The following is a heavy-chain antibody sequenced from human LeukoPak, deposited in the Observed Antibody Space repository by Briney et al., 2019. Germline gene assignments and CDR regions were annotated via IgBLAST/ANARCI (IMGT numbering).Heavy chain of an antibody. J-gene: IGHJ3*02. Sequence: GASVKVSCKASGYTFTSYYMHWVRQAPGQGLEWMGIIDPSGGSTSYAQKFQGRVTMTRDTSTSTVYMELSSLRSEDTAVYYCAREISRDYYDSSGYYYDAFDIWGQGTMVTVSS. V-gene: IGHV1-46*01. CDR3: AREISRDYYDSSGYYYDAFDI. CDR1: GYTFTSYY. CDR2: IDPSGGST. D-gene: IGHD3-22*01.